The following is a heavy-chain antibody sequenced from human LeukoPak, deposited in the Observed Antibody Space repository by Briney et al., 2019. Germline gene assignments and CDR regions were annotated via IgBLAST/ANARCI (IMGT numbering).Heavy chain of an antibody. CDR3: ARGGYPLSVEMATVIDY. J-gene: IGHJ4*02. Sequence: ASVKVSCKASGYTFTSYYMHWVRQAPRQGLEWMGIINPSGGSTSYAQKFQGRVTMTRDTSTSTVYMELSSLRSEDTAVYYCARGGYPLSVEMATVIDYWGQGTLVTVSS. V-gene: IGHV1-46*01. CDR2: INPSGGST. D-gene: IGHD4-4*01. CDR1: GYTFTSYY.